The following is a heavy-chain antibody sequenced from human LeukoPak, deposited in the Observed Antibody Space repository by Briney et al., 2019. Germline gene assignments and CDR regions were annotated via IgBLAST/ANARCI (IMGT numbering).Heavy chain of an antibody. J-gene: IGHJ4*02. CDR1: GFTFSFYA. D-gene: IGHD4-17*01. V-gene: IGHV3-30-3*01. CDR3: ARGSDYGDSLNYFDY. CDR2: ISYDGNNK. Sequence: SLRLSCAASGFTFSFYAIHWVRQAPGKGLEWVAVISYDGNNKDYADSVKGRFTISRDNSKNTLYLQMNSLRPGDTAMYYCARGSDYGDSLNYFDYWGQGTLVTVSS.